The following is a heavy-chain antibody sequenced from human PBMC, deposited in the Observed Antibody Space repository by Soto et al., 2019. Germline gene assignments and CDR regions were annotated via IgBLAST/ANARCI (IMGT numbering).Heavy chain of an antibody. CDR2: IYYSGST. V-gene: IGHV4-59*01. CDR3: ARKASSSWYAYYFDY. CDR1: GGSISSYY. Sequence: LSLTCTVSGGSISSYYWSWIRQPPGKELEWIGYIYYSGSTNYNPSLKSRVTISVDTSKNQFSLKLSSVTAADTAVYYCARKASSSWYAYYFDYWGQGTLVTVSS. D-gene: IGHD6-13*01. J-gene: IGHJ4*02.